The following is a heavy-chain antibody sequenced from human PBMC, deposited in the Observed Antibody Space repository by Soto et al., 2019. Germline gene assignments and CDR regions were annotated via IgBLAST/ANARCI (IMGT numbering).Heavy chain of an antibody. J-gene: IGHJ6*02. Sequence: SETLSLTCTVSGGSISSGGYYWSWIRQHPGKGLEWIGYIYYSGSTYYNPSLKSRVTISVDTSKNQFSLKLSSVTAADTAVYYCARGGSGFFLLHLLYGMDVWGQGTTVTVSS. V-gene: IGHV4-31*03. CDR1: GGSISSGGYY. D-gene: IGHD3-22*01. CDR2: IYYSGST. CDR3: ARGGSGFFLLHLLYGMDV.